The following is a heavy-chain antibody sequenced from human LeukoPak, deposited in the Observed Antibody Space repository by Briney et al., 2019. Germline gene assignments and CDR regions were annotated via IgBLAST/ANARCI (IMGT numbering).Heavy chain of an antibody. Sequence: SETLSLTCTISGGSISCGDYYRSWIRQPPGKGLEWIGYIYYSVSTYYNPSLKSRVTISVDTSKNQFSLKLSSVTAADTAVYYCARDRYGDYSGNWFDPWGQGTLVTVSS. J-gene: IGHJ5*02. CDR3: ARDRYGDYSGNWFDP. D-gene: IGHD4-17*01. CDR1: GGSISCGDYY. V-gene: IGHV4-30-4*08. CDR2: IYYSVST.